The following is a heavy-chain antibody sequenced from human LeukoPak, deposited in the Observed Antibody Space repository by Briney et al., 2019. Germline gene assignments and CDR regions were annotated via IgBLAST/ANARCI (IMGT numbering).Heavy chain of an antibody. Sequence: ASVKVSCKASGYTFTDYYMHWVRQAPGQGLEWMGWINPNSGGTNYAQKFQGRVTMTRDTSISTAYMELSRLRSDDTAVYYCARVNSGSYRPTGYWGQGILVTVSS. CDR2: INPNSGGT. D-gene: IGHD1-26*01. CDR3: ARVNSGSYRPTGY. CDR1: GYTFTDYY. V-gene: IGHV1-2*02. J-gene: IGHJ4*02.